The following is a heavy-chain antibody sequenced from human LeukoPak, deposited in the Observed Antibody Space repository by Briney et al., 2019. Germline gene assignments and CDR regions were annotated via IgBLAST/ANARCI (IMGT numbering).Heavy chain of an antibody. J-gene: IGHJ6*02. CDR3: AKDVDSFYYYGMDV. Sequence: GRSLRLSCAASGFTFDDYAMLWVRQAPGKGLEWVSGISWNSDNIGYADSVKGRFTISRDNAKNSLYLQMNSLRAEDTALYYCAKDVDSFYYYGMDVWGQGTTVTVSS. CDR2: ISWNSDNI. CDR1: GFTFDDYA. D-gene: IGHD5-18*01. V-gene: IGHV3-9*01.